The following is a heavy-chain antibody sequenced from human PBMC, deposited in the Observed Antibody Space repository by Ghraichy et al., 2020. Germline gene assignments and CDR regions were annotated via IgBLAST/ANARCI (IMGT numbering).Heavy chain of an antibody. J-gene: IGHJ6*02. CDR3: VSYFWPHGMDV. Sequence: SETLSLTCAVYGGSFSAYYWTWIRQSPGKELEWIGEINHSGRTNYNPSLKSRVTISVDTSENQFSLKLSSVSAADTAVYYCVSYFWPHGMDVWGQGTTVTVSS. CDR1: GGSFSAYY. CDR2: INHSGRT. V-gene: IGHV4-34*01. D-gene: IGHD3-3*01.